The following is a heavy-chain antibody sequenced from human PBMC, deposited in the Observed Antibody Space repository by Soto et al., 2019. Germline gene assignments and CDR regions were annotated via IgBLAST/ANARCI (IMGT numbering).Heavy chain of an antibody. V-gene: IGHV3-21*01. D-gene: IGHD3-22*01. CDR3: VRARSTDSRPDY. CDR2: ITSSSSYI. CDR1: GFTFSLYS. J-gene: IGHJ4*02. Sequence: PGSSLRLSSAASGFTFSLYSMIWVPQAPGKGLEWVASITSSSSYIYYEDSLKGRFTISRDNAKNSLFLQLDSLRAEDTAVYFCVRARSTDSRPDYWGQGTLVTVSS.